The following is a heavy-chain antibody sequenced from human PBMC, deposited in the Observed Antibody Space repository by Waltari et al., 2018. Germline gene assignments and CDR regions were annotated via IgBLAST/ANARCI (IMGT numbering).Heavy chain of an antibody. CDR3: AKAGTSIAARRGDYFDY. CDR2: ISWNSGSI. CDR1: GFTFDDSA. Sequence: EVQLVESGGGLVQPGRSLRLSCAASGFTFDDSAMPWVRQSLGQGLEWVSGISWNSGSIGYADSVKGRFTISRDNAKNSLYLQMNSLRAEDTALYYCAKAGTSIAARRGDYFDYWGQGTLVTVSS. J-gene: IGHJ4*02. D-gene: IGHD6-6*01. V-gene: IGHV3-9*01.